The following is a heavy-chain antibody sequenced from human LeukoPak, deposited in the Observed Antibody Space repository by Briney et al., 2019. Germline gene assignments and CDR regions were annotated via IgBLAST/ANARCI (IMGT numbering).Heavy chain of an antibody. V-gene: IGHV3-48*01. D-gene: IGHD1-1*01. CDR3: ARGYTSSPSALNY. CDR1: GFTFSSYS. CDR2: ISSSSSTI. J-gene: IGHJ4*02. Sequence: GGSLRLSCAASGFTFSSYSMNWVRQAPGKGLEWVSYISSSSSTIYYADSVKGRFTISRDNAKNSLYLQMNSLRAEDTAVYYCARGYTSSPSALNYWGQGTLVTVSS.